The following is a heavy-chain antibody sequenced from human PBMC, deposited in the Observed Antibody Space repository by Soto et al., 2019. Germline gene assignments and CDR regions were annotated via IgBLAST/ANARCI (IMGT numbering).Heavy chain of an antibody. V-gene: IGHV4-34*01. CDR3: ARSLMTTVTNRGFWFDP. CDR2: INHSGST. J-gene: IGHJ5*02. CDR1: GGSFSGYY. D-gene: IGHD4-4*01. Sequence: LSLTCAVYGGSFSGYYWSWIRQPPGKGLEWIGEINHSGSTNYNPSLKSRVTISVDTSKNQFSLKLSSVTAADTAVYYCARSLMTTVTNRGFWFDPWGQGTLVTVSS.